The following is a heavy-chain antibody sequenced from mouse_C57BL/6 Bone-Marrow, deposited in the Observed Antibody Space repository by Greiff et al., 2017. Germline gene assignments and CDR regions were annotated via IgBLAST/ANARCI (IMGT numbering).Heavy chain of an antibody. J-gene: IGHJ1*03. Sequence: VQLQESGPELVKPGASVKISCKASGYAFSSSWMNWVKQRPGKGLEWIGRIYPGDGDTNYNGKFKGKATLTADKSSSTAYMQLSSLTSEDSAVYFCARPAYYSLPFDVWGTGTTVTVSS. V-gene: IGHV1-82*01. CDR3: ARPAYYSLPFDV. CDR1: GYAFSSSW. CDR2: IYPGDGDT. D-gene: IGHD2-12*01.